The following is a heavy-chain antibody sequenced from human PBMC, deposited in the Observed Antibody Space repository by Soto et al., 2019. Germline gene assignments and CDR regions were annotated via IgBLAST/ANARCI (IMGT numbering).Heavy chain of an antibody. CDR2: ISAYNGNT. D-gene: IGHD3-3*01. V-gene: IGHV1-18*01. J-gene: IGHJ4*02. CDR1: GYTFTSYG. Sequence: GASVKVSCKASGYTFTSYGISWVRQAPGQGLEWMGWISAYNGNTNYAQKLQGRVTMTTDTSTSTAYMELRSLRSDDTAVYYCARVGITIFGVVIYGLTNDYWGQGTLVTVSS. CDR3: ARVGITIFGVVIYGLTNDY.